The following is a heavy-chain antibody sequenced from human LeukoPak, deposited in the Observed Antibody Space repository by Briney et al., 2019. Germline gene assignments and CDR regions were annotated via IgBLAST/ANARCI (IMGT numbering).Heavy chain of an antibody. V-gene: IGHV4-39*01. Sequence: PSETLSLTCTGSGGSISSSSYYWGWISQPPGTGREWIGSIYYSGSTYYNPSLKSRVTISVDTSKNQFSLKLSSVTAADTAVYYCARQAGTMVRHFDYWGQGTLVTVSS. CDR2: IYYSGST. CDR1: GGSISSSSYY. CDR3: ARQAGTMVRHFDY. J-gene: IGHJ4*02. D-gene: IGHD3-10*01.